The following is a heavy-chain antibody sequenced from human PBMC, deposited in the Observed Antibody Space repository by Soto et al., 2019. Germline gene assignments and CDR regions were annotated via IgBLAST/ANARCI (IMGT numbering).Heavy chain of an antibody. Sequence: GTLSIICVVSGVSCTSNNWWWSSVRLSPGDRPEWIGQVYYTGSIKYNPSLQSRATISLDKSKNLLSLNLTSVTAADTALYYCARLTGIKMKDSHSTYHFAMDVWGQGTTVTVPS. CDR1: GVSCTSNNW. J-gene: IGHJ6*02. D-gene: IGHD2-21*01. CDR3: ARLTGIKMKDSHSTYHFAMDV. CDR2: VYYTGSI. V-gene: IGHV4-4*02.